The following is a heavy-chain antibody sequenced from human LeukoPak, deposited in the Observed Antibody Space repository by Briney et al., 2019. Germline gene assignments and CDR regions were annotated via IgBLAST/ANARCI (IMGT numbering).Heavy chain of an antibody. D-gene: IGHD5-24*01. J-gene: IGHJ4*02. Sequence: PGGSLRLSCAASGFTFSTYSMNWVRQAPGKGLEWVSVISSSSTYIYYSDSVRGRFTISRDNAKNSLYLQMNSLRAEDTAVYYCARGDPHGAYFYYWGQGALFAVSS. CDR3: ARGDPHGAYFYY. CDR2: ISSSSTYI. CDR1: GFTFSTYS. V-gene: IGHV3-21*01.